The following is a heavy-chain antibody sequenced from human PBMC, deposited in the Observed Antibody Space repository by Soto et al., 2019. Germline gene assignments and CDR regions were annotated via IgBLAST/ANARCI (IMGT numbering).Heavy chain of an antibody. V-gene: IGHV3-23*01. D-gene: IGHD2-15*01. CDR3: AKAQGGSYFDH. Sequence: PGGSLRLSCAASGFTFSSNAMSWVRQAPGKGLEWVSGISSSGGSTYYADSVKGRFTISRDNSKNMLYLQMNNLRAQDTAVYYCAKAQGGSYFDHWGQGTLVTVSS. J-gene: IGHJ4*02. CDR1: GFTFSSNA. CDR2: ISSSGGST.